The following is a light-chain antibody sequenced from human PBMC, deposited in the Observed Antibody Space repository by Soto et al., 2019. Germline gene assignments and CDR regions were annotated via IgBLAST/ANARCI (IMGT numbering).Light chain of an antibody. CDR3: CSYAGSSTYV. J-gene: IGLJ1*01. Sequence: QSVLTQPASVSGSPGQSITISCTGTSNDVGGYNYVSWFQQHPGKAPKLLIFEVSNRPSGVSNRSSGSKSGNTASLTISGLQAEDEADYYCCSYAGSSTYVFGTGTKVTVL. CDR2: EVS. V-gene: IGLV2-14*01. CDR1: SNDVGGYNY.